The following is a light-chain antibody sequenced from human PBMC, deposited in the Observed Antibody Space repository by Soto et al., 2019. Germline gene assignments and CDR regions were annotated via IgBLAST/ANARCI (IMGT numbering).Light chain of an antibody. CDR1: QSITTL. CDR2: AAS. CDR3: QQSSSVPLT. J-gene: IGKJ4*01. Sequence: DIQMTQSPSSLSASVGDSVTITCRASQSITTLLNWYQKKPGKAPYLLIYAASTLQRGVPSRFSGAGSGTDFSLTINTLQPEDFASYYCQQSSSVPLTFAGGTKVEIK. V-gene: IGKV1-39*01.